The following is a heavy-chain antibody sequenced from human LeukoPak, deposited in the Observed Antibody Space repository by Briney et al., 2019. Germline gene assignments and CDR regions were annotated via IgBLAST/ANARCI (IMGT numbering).Heavy chain of an antibody. CDR2: IRYDGSNK. CDR1: GFTFTSYG. J-gene: IGHJ6*03. Sequence: PGGSLRLSCAASGFTFTSYGMHWVRQAPGKGLEGVAFIRYDGSNKYYADSVKGRFTISRDNSKNTLYLQMNSLRSEDTAVYYCAKVPYGDYYYYYMDVWGKGTTVTVSS. D-gene: IGHD4-17*01. V-gene: IGHV3-30*02. CDR3: AKVPYGDYYYYYMDV.